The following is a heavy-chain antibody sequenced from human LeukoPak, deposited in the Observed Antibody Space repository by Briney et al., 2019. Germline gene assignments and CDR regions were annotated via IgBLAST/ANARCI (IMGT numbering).Heavy chain of an antibody. CDR1: GGSMSSYY. J-gene: IGHJ4*02. D-gene: IGHD1-14*01. V-gene: IGHV4-4*07. Sequence: SETLSLTCTVSGGSMSSYYWSFIRQPAGKGLEWIGRIHTSWTTYYNPSLKSRVTMSVDTSRNQFSLRLSSVTAADTAVYYCARHGTISSESYFDYWGQGALVTVSS. CDR3: ARHGTISSESYFDY. CDR2: IHTSWTT.